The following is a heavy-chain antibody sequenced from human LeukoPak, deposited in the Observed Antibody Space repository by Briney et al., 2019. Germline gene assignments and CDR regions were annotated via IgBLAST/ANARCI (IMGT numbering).Heavy chain of an antibody. V-gene: IGHV4-59*01. CDR1: GGSISSYY. CDR3: ARLWDSTGLYFYYYMDV. J-gene: IGHJ6*03. CDR2: ISYSGST. D-gene: IGHD6-19*01. Sequence: PSETLSLTCTVSGGSISSYYWSWLRLPPGKGPEWIGSISYSGSTNYNPSLKSRVTISIDTSKNHFSLKVTSVTAADTAVYYCARLWDSTGLYFYYYMDVWGEGTTVTVSS.